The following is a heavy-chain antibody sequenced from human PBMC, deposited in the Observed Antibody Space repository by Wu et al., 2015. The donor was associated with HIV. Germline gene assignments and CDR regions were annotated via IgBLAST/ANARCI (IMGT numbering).Heavy chain of an antibody. V-gene: IGHV1-46*01. J-gene: IGHJ3*02. Sequence: QVQLVQSGAEVKKPGASVKVSCKAFGFTFSSYYMHWVRQAPGQGLEWMGGFDPEDGETIYAQKFQGRVTMTEDTSTSTAYMELRSLRSDDTAVYYCARDYAAGPKDAFDIWGQGTMLTVSS. CDR1: GFTFSSYY. CDR2: FDPEDGET. CDR3: ARDYAAGPKDAFDI. D-gene: IGHD6-19*01.